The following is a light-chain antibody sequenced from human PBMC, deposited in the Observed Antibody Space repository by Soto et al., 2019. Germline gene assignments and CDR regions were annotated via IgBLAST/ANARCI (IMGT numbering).Light chain of an antibody. Sequence: DIVMTQSPDSLAVSLGERATINCKSSQSVLYSSNNKNYLAWYQQKPGQPPKLVIYWASTRESGVPDRFSGSGSGTDFTLTVSSLQAEDVAVYYCQQYNSYPPTFGQGTRLDIK. CDR1: QSVLYSSNNKNY. CDR2: WAS. CDR3: QQYNSYPPT. J-gene: IGKJ5*01. V-gene: IGKV4-1*01.